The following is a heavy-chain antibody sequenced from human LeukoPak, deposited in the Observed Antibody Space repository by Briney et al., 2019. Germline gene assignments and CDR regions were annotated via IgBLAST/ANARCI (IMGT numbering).Heavy chain of an antibody. Sequence: SETLSLTCTVSGGSISSYYWSWIRQPPGKGLEWIGYIYYSGSTNYNPSLKSRVTISVDTPKNQFSLKLSSVTAADTAVYYCARHVGYCSSTSCYLDAFDIWGQGTMVTVSS. V-gene: IGHV4-59*08. CDR1: GGSISSYY. J-gene: IGHJ3*02. D-gene: IGHD2-2*01. CDR3: ARHVGYCSSTSCYLDAFDI. CDR2: IYYSGST.